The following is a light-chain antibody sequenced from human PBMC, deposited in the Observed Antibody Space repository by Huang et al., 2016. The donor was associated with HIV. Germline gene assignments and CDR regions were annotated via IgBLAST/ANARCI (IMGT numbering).Light chain of an antibody. V-gene: IGKV1-39*01. CDR3: QQSYNSWT. CDR2: GAS. CDR1: QSIGNY. J-gene: IGKJ1*01. Sequence: DIQMTQSPSSLSASVGDRVTVTCRASQSIGNYLNWYQQQPGKAPKLLIYGASSLQSGVPSRFSGSGSGTVFILSITSLQPEDFATYYCQQSYNSWTFGQGTKVDIK.